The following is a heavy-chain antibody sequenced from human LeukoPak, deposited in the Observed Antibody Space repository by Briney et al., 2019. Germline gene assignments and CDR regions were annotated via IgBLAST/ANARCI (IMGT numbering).Heavy chain of an antibody. V-gene: IGHV1-69*05. Sequence: ASVKVSCKASGGTLSSYAISWVRQAPGQGLEWMGGIIPIFGTANYAQKFQGRVTITTDESTSTAYMELSSLRSEDTAVYYCASARMGATYGYFDYWGQGTLVTVSS. CDR2: IIPIFGTA. CDR1: GGTLSSYA. CDR3: ASARMGATYGYFDY. J-gene: IGHJ4*02. D-gene: IGHD1-26*01.